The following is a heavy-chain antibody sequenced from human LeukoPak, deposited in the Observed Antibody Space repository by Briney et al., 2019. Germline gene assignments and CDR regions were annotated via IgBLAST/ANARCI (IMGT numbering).Heavy chain of an antibody. CDR2: ISSPGSTT. D-gene: IGHD1/OR15-1a*01. CDR1: GCNPGGYW. CDR3: ARFSLVQGPDGNWVDD. Sequence: GGSLRLSCAASGCNPGGYWIHWVRQGAGKGLGWVARISSPGSTTNYADSVKGRFTISRDNAKNTLYLKMTNLGAEDTAAYYCARFSLVQGPDGNWVDDWGQGTLVTVSS. J-gene: IGHJ5*02. V-gene: IGHV3-74*01.